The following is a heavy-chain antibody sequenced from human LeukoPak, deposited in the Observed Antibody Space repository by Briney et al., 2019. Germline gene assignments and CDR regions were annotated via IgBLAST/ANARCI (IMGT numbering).Heavy chain of an antibody. D-gene: IGHD1-26*01. V-gene: IGHV3-7*02. Sequence: GGSLRLSCAASGFTFSSYWMTWVRQAPGKGLEWVGNIKPDGSASYYVDSVKGRFTISRDNANNSLYLQMNTLRADDTAVYYCTRSPSLGGRYWGFDYWGQGALVTVSS. CDR3: TRSPSLGGRYWGFDY. J-gene: IGHJ4*02. CDR2: IKPDGSAS. CDR1: GFTFSSYW.